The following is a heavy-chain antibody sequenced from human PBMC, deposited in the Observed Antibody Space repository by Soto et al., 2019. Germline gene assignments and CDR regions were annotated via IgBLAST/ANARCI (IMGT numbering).Heavy chain of an antibody. CDR1: GFTFSSYW. CDR3: ARGHEGCGSYYNGGY. Sequence: PGGSMRLSCAASGFTFSSYWMSWVRQAPGKGLEWVANIKQDGSEKYYVDSVKGRFTISRDNAKNSLYQQMNSLRAEDTAVYYCARGHEGCGSYYNGGYWGQGTRGAVGS. D-gene: IGHD3-10*01. CDR2: IKQDGSEK. J-gene: IGHJ4*02. V-gene: IGHV3-7*03.